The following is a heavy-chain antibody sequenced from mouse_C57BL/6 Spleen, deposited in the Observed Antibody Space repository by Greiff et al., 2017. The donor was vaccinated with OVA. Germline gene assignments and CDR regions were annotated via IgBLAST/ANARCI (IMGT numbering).Heavy chain of an antibody. J-gene: IGHJ4*01. CDR1: GYTFTSYW. D-gene: IGHD4-1*01. CDR2: IDPSDSYT. V-gene: IGHV1-50*01. CDR3: ARLGLSMDY. Sequence: VQLQQPGAELVKPGASVKLSCKASGYTFTSYWMQWVKQRPGQGLECIGEIDPSDSYTNYNQKFKGKATLTVDTSSSTAYMQLSSLTSEDSAVYYCARLGLSMDYWGQGTSVTVSS.